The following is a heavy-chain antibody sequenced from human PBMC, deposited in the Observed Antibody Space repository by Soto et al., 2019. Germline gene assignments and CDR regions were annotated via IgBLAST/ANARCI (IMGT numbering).Heavy chain of an antibody. CDR2: SYYRSRSYD. V-gene: IGHV6-1*01. J-gene: IGHJ4*02. CDR3: ARGRWSTFGY. D-gene: IGHD2-15*01. CDR1: GDSVSSNNIA. Sequence: SQTLSLTCAVSGDSVSSNNIAWNWLRQSPSIGLEWLGRSYYRSRSYDEYAVSVRSRILINLDTSKNQFSLQLNSVTPEDTALDYCARGRWSTFGYWGQGAQVTVAS.